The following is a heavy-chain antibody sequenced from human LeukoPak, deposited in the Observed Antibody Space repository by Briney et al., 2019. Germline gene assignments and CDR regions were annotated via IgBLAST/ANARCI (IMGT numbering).Heavy chain of an antibody. D-gene: IGHD3-3*01. V-gene: IGHV3-30-3*01. J-gene: IGHJ4*02. CDR3: ARHRGPTLYNTVYFDC. Sequence: PGGSLRLSCAASGFTFSSYATHWVRQAPGKGLEWVAVISYDGSNKYYADSVKGRFTISRDNSKNTLYLQMNSLRAEDTAVYYCARHRGPTLYNTVYFDCWGQGTLVTVSS. CDR2: ISYDGSNK. CDR1: GFTFSSYA.